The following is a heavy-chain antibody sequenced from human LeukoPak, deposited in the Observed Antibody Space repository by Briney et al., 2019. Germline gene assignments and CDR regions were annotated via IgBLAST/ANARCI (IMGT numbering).Heavy chain of an antibody. CDR1: GYPFTGYF. CDR3: ARANYYDSIGDAFDI. J-gene: IGHJ3*02. CDR2: INPNSGGT. V-gene: IGHV1-2*04. D-gene: IGHD3-22*01. Sequence: ASVKVSCKASGYPFTGYFTHWVRQAPGLGLEWMGWINPNSGGTNYAQKFQGWVTMTRDTSINTAYMELSSLKSDDTAVYYCARANYYDSIGDAFDIWGQGTMVTVSS.